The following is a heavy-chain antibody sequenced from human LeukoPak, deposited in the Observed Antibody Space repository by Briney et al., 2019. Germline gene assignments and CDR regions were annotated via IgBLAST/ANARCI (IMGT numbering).Heavy chain of an antibody. CDR1: GYTFTRYY. Sequence: ASVKVSCKASGYTFTRYYMHWVRQAPGQGLEWMGWINPNSGGTNYAQKFQGRVTMTRDTSISTAYMELSRLRSDDTAVYYCARSYDFWSGYYTLFFDYWGQGTLVTVSS. J-gene: IGHJ4*02. D-gene: IGHD3-3*01. CDR3: ARSYDFWSGYYTLFFDY. CDR2: INPNSGGT. V-gene: IGHV1-2*02.